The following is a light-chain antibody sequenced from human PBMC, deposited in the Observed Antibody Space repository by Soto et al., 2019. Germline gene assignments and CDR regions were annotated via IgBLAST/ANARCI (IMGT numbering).Light chain of an antibody. CDR2: DAS. Sequence: DIPMTQSPSTLSASVGASLTITCRASHSIRDCLAWYQQKPGKAPHLLIYDASTLESGVPSRFSGSGSGTECPLTISSLRPDDFATYCCQQYESYSLTFGGGTRVEIK. CDR3: QQYESYSLT. CDR1: HSIRDC. J-gene: IGKJ4*01. V-gene: IGKV1-5*01.